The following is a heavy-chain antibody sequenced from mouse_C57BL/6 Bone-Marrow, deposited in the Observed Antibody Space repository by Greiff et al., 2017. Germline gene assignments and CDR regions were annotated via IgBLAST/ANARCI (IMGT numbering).Heavy chain of an antibody. V-gene: IGHV2-9-1*01. D-gene: IGHD1-1*01. CDR3: ARNDYGSSYYWYFDV. CDR2: IWTGGGT. CDR1: GFSLTSYA. J-gene: IGHJ1*03. Sequence: VQLQESGPGLVAPSQSLSITCTVSGFSLTSYAISWVRQPPGKGLEWLGVIWTGGGTNYNSALKSRLSISKDNSKSQFFVKMNSLQTDDTAMYYCARNDYGSSYYWYFDVWGTGTTVTVSS.